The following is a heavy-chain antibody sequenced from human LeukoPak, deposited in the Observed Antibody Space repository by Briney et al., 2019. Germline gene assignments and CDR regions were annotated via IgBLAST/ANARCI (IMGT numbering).Heavy chain of an antibody. CDR2: IYYSGST. CDR3: ARVYYYDSSGYYYYYYYGMDV. D-gene: IGHD3-22*01. V-gene: IGHV4-59*01. CDR1: GFTFGDYA. Sequence: GSLRLSCTASGFTFGDYAMSWIRQPPGKGLEWIGYIYYSGSTNYNPSLKSRVTISVDTSKNQFSLKLSSVTAADTAVYYCARVYYYDSSGYYYYYYYGMDVWGQGTTVTVSS. J-gene: IGHJ6*02.